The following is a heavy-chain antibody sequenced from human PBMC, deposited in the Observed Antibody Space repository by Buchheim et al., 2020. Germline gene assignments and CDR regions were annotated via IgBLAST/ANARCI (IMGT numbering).Heavy chain of an antibody. CDR1: GFTFTSYA. V-gene: IGHV3-23*01. J-gene: IGHJ4*02. D-gene: IGHD6-13*01. Sequence: EVQLLESGGTLVQPGGSLRLSCAASGFTFTSYALSWVRQAPGKGLEWVSGISGTGSTIYYADSVKGRFTISRDNSKNTLYLQMNSLRDEDTAVYYCAKETKLSSSWNVYYFDHWGQGTL. CDR3: AKETKLSSSWNVYYFDH. CDR2: ISGTGSTI.